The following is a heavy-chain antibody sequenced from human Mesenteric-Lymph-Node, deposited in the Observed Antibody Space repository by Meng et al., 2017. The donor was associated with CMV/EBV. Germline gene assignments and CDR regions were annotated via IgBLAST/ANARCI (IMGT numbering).Heavy chain of an antibody. Sequence: QLQLQESGPGLVKPSETLSLTCTVSGCSIRSSSYYWGWVRQPPGKGMEWIGSIYYSGSTYYNPSLKSRVTISVDTSKNQFSLKLSSVTAADTAVYYCARDGDYYDSSGYNPFDYWGQGTLVTVSS. CDR1: GCSIRSSSYY. D-gene: IGHD3-22*01. J-gene: IGHJ4*02. CDR3: ARDGDYYDSSGYNPFDY. V-gene: IGHV4-39*07. CDR2: IYYSGST.